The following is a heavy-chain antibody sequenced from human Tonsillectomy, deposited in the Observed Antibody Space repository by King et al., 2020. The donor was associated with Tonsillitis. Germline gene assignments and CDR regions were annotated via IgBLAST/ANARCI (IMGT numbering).Heavy chain of an antibody. CDR3: ARCSSGWYNWFDP. D-gene: IGHD6-19*01. J-gene: IGHJ5*02. CDR1: GYTFTGYY. Sequence: VQLVESGAEVKKPGASVNVSCKASGYTFTGYYMHWVRKAPGQGLEWIGWIKPNSGGPKYVQKFQGRVTMTRDTSITTAYMELSSLRSDDTAVYYCARCSSGWYNWFDPWGQGTLVTVSS. V-gene: IGHV1-2*02. CDR2: IKPNSGGP.